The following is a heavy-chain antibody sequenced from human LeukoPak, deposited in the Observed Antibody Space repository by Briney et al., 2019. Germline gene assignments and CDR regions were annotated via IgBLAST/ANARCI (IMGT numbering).Heavy chain of an antibody. J-gene: IGHJ4*02. D-gene: IGHD5-24*01. CDR2: INIDGSTS. CDR1: GVTFSSYW. Sequence: GGSLRLSSAASGVTFSSYWMHWVRHAPGKGLVGVSRINIDGSTSNYAGPAKGRFTISREDAKHAVYLQMNSLGVEDTAVYYCARTSALATPPFGYWGQGTLVTVSS. CDR3: ARTSALATPPFGY. V-gene: IGHV3-74*01.